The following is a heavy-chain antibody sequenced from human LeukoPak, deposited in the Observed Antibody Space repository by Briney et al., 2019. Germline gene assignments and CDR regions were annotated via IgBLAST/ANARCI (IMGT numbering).Heavy chain of an antibody. V-gene: IGHV3-53*04. J-gene: IGHJ4*02. CDR2: IYGGGST. CDR1: GFTVSSNY. D-gene: IGHD6-19*01. CDR3: ARDPFSVAGTLYYFDY. Sequence: GGSLRLSCAASGFTVSSNYMSWVRQAPGKGLEWVSVIYGGGSTYYADSVEGRFTISRHNSKNTLYLQMNSLRAEDTAVYYCARDPFSVAGTLYYFDYWGQGTLVTVSS.